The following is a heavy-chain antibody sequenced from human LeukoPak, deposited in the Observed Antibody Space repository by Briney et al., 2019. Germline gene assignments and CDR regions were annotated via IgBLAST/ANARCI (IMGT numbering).Heavy chain of an antibody. CDR1: GYTFTSYA. J-gene: IGHJ4*02. CDR3: ARVGLYDFWSGYYFDY. CDR2: INAGNGNT. V-gene: IGHV1-3*01. Sequence: GASVKVSCKASGYTFTSYAMHWVRQAPGQRLEWMGWINAGNGNTKYSQKFQGRVTITRDTSASTAYMELSSLRSEDTAVYYYARVGLYDFWSGYYFDYWGQGTLVTVSS. D-gene: IGHD3-3*01.